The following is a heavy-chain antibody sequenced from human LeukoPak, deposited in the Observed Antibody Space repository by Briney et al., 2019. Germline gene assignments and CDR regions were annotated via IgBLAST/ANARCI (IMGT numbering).Heavy chain of an antibody. CDR1: GGTFSSYA. J-gene: IGHJ5*02. CDR3: ARDPSGKWLANNWFDP. CDR2: IIPIFGTA. Sequence: GASVKVSCKASGGTFSSYAISWVRQAPGQGLEWWGGIIPIFGTANYAQKFQGRVTITTDESTSTAYMELSSLRSEDTAVYYCARDPSGKWLANNWFDPWGQGTLVTVSS. D-gene: IGHD6-19*01. V-gene: IGHV1-69*05.